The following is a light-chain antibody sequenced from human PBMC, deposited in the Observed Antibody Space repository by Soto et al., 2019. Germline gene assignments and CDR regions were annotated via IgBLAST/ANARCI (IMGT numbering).Light chain of an antibody. Sequence: QSVLTQPPSASGTPGQRVTISCSGSRSNIGSTAVSWYQQVPGTAPKLLIYNDNQRPSGVPDRFSASKSGTSASLAISGLQSEDEADYYGAAWDDSLNARGVFGGGTKLTVL. V-gene: IGLV1-44*01. J-gene: IGLJ3*02. CDR3: AAWDDSLNARGV. CDR1: RSNIGSTA. CDR2: NDN.